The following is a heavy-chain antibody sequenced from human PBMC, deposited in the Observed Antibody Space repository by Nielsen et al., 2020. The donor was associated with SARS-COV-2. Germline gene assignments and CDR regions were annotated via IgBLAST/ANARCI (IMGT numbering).Heavy chain of an antibody. CDR1: GFTFNNYA. CDR2: ISNDGSNK. CDR3: AREYFDTDGYSLYGMDV. J-gene: IGHJ6*02. D-gene: IGHD3-22*01. Sequence: GSLKISCAASGFTFNNYAMQWVRQSPGKGLEWVSIISNDGSNKFYSDSVKGRYTVSRDNSRNTLYLQMNSLRVGDTAIYYCAREYFDTDGYSLYGMDVWGQGTTVTVSS. V-gene: IGHV3-30-3*01.